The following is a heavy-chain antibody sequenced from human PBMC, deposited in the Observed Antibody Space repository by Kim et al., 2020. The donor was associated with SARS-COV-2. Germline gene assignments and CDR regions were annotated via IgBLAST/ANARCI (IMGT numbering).Heavy chain of an antibody. J-gene: IGHJ6*02. V-gene: IGHV3-33*05. D-gene: IGHD6-19*01. Sequence: GGSLRLSCAASGFTFSSYGMHWVRQAPGKGLEWVAVISYDGSNKYYADSVKGRFTISRDNSKNTLYLQMNSLRAEDTAVYYCARDRCSGCRYYYYGMDVWGQGTTVTVSS. CDR2: ISYDGSNK. CDR1: GFTFSSYG. CDR3: ARDRCSGCRYYYYGMDV.